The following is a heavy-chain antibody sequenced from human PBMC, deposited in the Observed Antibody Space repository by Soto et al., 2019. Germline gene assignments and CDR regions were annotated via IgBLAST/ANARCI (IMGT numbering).Heavy chain of an antibody. D-gene: IGHD2-15*01. CDR1: GFTFDDYA. Sequence: EVQLVESGGGLVQPGRSLRLSCAASGFTFDDYAMHWVRQAPGKGLEWVSGISWNVGRIAYVDSVKGRFTISIDNAKNSLDLQMNCLRAEDTALYYCAKGVAGWYDFDYLGQGTLVTVSS. CDR3: AKGVAGWYDFDY. V-gene: IGHV3-9*01. J-gene: IGHJ4*02. CDR2: ISWNVGRI.